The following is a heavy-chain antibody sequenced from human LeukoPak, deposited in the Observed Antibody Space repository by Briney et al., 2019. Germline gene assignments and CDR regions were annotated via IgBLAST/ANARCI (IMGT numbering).Heavy chain of an antibody. D-gene: IGHD3-10*01. Sequence: GGSLRLSCAASGFTFSSYGMSWVRQAPGKGLEWVSAISGSGGSTYYADSVKGRFTISRDNSKNTLYLQMNSLRAEDTAVYYCAKGPLTMVRGVIPRYFDYWGQGTLVTVSS. CDR3: AKGPLTMVRGVIPRYFDY. CDR1: GFTFSSYG. CDR2: ISGSGGST. V-gene: IGHV3-23*01. J-gene: IGHJ4*02.